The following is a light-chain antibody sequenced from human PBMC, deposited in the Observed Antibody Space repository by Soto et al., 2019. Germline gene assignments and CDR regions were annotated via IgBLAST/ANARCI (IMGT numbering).Light chain of an antibody. CDR1: SSDVGTYNL. CDR3: CSYAGDSTYV. CDR2: EVS. V-gene: IGLV2-23*02. Sequence: QSALTQPASVSGSPGQSITISCTGTSSDVGTYNLVSWYQQHPGKAPKVMIFEVSKRPSGVSNRFSGSKSGNTASLTISGLQAEDEADYYCCSYAGDSTYVFGTGTKVTVL. J-gene: IGLJ1*01.